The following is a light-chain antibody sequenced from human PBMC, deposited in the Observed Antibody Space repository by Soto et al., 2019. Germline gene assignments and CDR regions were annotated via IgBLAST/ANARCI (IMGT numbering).Light chain of an antibody. CDR2: AAS. CDR3: QKYDHDPLT. J-gene: IGKJ4*01. Sequence: DIQMTQSPSSLSASVGDRVTITCRASQGIGNYLAWYQQRPGKVPKLLIYAASTLQSGVPSRFSGSGSGPDFTLTISSLQPEDVATYYCQKYDHDPLTFGGGTKVEIK. CDR1: QGIGNY. V-gene: IGKV1-27*01.